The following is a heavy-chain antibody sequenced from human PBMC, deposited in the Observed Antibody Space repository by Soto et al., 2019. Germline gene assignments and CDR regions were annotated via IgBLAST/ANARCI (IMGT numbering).Heavy chain of an antibody. J-gene: IGHJ4*02. CDR1: GASTVSHYH. Sequence: QVQLQESGPGLVKPSQTLSLTCSVSGASTVSHYHWTWIRQPPGKGLEWMGYIFNSGTTFYNPSLTSRLSISLDTSGNHFSLELRSVTAADTAVYYWAFALGPTTGLDYWGQGTLVTVSS. CDR2: IFNSGTT. V-gene: IGHV4-31*02. CDR3: AFALGPTTGLDY. D-gene: IGHD1-26*01.